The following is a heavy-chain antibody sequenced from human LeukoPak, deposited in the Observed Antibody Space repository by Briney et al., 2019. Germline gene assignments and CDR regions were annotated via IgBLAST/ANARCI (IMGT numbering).Heavy chain of an antibody. Sequence: ASVKVSCKASGYTFTSYGISWVRQAPGQGLEWMGWISAYNGNTNYAQKLQGRVTMTEDTSTDTAYMELSSLRSEDTAVYYCATNTPSWYLIFDYWGQGTLVTVSS. CDR1: GYTFTSYG. CDR3: ATNTPSWYLIFDY. D-gene: IGHD6-13*01. V-gene: IGHV1-18*01. J-gene: IGHJ4*02. CDR2: ISAYNGNT.